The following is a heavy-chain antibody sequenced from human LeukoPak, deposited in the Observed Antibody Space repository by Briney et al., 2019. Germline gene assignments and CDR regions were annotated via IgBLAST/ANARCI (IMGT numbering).Heavy chain of an antibody. V-gene: IGHV3-7*04. J-gene: IGHJ4*02. CDR3: ARGDDFSGDH. Sequence: PGGSLRLSCAVSGFTFSNFWMSWVRQAPGRGLEWAANIHPEGNEKYHVESVKGRFTISRDNAKNLLFLQMNGLRVEDTAVYYCARGDDFSGDHWGQGTLVTVSS. D-gene: IGHD1-1*01. CDR2: IHPEGNEK. CDR1: GFTFSNFW.